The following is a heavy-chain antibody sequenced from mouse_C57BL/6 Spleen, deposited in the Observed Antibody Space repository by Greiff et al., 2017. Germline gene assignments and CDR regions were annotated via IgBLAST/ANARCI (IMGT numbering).Heavy chain of an antibody. V-gene: IGHV1-12*01. CDR2: IYPGNGDT. Sequence: LQQSGAELVRPGASVKMSCKASGSTFTSYNMHWVKQTPRQGLEWIGAIYPGNGDTSYNQKFKGKATLTVDKSSSTAYMWLSSRASEDYEVEICASNWDYFDDWGKGTTLTVSS. J-gene: IGHJ2*01. CDR1: GSTFTSYN. CDR3: ASNWDYFDD. D-gene: IGHD4-1*01.